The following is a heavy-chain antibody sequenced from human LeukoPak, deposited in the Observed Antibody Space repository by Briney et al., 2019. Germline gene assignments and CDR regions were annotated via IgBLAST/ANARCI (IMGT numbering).Heavy chain of an antibody. V-gene: IGHV3-21*01. J-gene: IGHJ4*02. Sequence: GGSLRLSCAASGITFSSYSMNWVRQAPGKGLEWVSSISSSSSYIYYADSVKGRFTISRDDAKKSLYLQMNSLRAEDTSVYYCARALSNSAWYVAFDYWGQGTLVTVSS. D-gene: IGHD6-19*01. CDR1: GITFSSYS. CDR2: ISSSSSYI. CDR3: ARALSNSAWYVAFDY.